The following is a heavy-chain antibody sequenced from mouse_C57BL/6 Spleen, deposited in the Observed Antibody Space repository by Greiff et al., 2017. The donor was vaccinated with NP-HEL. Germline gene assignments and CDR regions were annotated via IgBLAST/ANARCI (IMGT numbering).Heavy chain of an antibody. CDR1: GFTFSDYY. V-gene: IGHV5-16*01. J-gene: IGHJ2*01. Sequence: EVQLVESEGGLVQPGSSMKLSCTASGFTFSDYYMAWVRQVPEKGLEWVANINYDGSSTYYLDSLKSRFIISRDTAKNSLNLQMSRLKAEDTATYYCARGVSFDYWGQGTTLTVSS. CDR3: ARGVSFDY. CDR2: INYDGSST.